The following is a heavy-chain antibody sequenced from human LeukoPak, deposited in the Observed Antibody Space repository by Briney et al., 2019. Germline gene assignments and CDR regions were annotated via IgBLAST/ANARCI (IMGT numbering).Heavy chain of an antibody. CDR2: INSDGSST. Sequence: EGSLRLSCAASGFTFSSYWMHWVRQAPGKGLVWVSRINSDGSSTSYADSVKGRFTISRDNAKNTLYLQMNSLRAEDTAVYYCARSTDRVYSYGLDIDYWGQGTLVTVSS. CDR1: GFTFSSYW. CDR3: ARSTDRVYSYGLDIDY. V-gene: IGHV3-74*01. J-gene: IGHJ4*02. D-gene: IGHD5-18*01.